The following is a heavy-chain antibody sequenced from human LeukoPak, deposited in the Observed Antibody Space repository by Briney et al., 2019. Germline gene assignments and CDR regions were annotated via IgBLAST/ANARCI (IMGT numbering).Heavy chain of an antibody. CDR3: ARSLYDFWSGYYEFPRYYFDY. CDR2: INHSGST. J-gene: IGHJ4*02. Sequence: KPSETLSLTCTVSGGSISSYYWSWIRQPPGKGLEWIGEINHSGSTNYNPSLKSRVTISVDTSKNQFSLKLSSVTAADTAVYYCARSLYDFWSGYYEFPRYYFDYWGQGTLVTVSS. CDR1: GGSISSYY. D-gene: IGHD3-3*01. V-gene: IGHV4-34*01.